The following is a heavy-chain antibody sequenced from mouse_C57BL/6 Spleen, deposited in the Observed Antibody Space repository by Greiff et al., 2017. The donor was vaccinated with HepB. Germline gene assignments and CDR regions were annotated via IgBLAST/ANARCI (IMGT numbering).Heavy chain of an antibody. CDR3: ARLPFFAY. J-gene: IGHJ3*01. CDR1: GFTFSSYG. CDR2: ISSGGSYT. Sequence: EVQGVESGGDLVKPGGSLKLSCAASGFTFSSYGMSWVRQTPDKRLEWVATISSGGSYTYYPDSVKGRFTISRDNAKNTLYLQMSSLKSEDTAMYYCARLPFFAYWGQGTLVTVSA. V-gene: IGHV5-6*01.